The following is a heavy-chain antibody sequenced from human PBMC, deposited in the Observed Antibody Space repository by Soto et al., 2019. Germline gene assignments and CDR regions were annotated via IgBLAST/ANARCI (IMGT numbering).Heavy chain of an antibody. CDR1: GYTFTSYG. D-gene: IGHD3-9*01. V-gene: IGHV1-18*01. Sequence: ASVKVSCKASGYTFTSYGISWVRQAPGQGLEWMGWISAYNGNTNYAQKLQGRVTMTTDTSTSTAYMELRSLRSDDTAVYYCARDRGLLRYFDWLFHGMDVWGQGTTVTVSS. J-gene: IGHJ6*02. CDR3: ARDRGLLRYFDWLFHGMDV. CDR2: ISAYNGNT.